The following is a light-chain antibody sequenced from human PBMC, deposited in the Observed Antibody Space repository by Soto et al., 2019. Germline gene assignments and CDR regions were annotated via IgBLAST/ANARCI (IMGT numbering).Light chain of an antibody. CDR3: QQYNTYWT. J-gene: IGKJ1*01. Sequence: DIQMTQSPSTLSAFVGDRVTITCRASQSLSSWLAWYQQKPGKAPKLLIYDASSLESGVPSRFSGSGSGTEFTLTISSLQPDDFATYYCQQYNTYWTFGQGTKVDIK. CDR1: QSLSSW. CDR2: DAS. V-gene: IGKV1-5*01.